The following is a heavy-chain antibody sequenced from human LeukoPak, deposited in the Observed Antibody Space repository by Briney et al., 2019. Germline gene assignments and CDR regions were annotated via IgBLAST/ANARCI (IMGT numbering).Heavy chain of an antibody. D-gene: IGHD3-10*01. J-gene: IGHJ4*02. V-gene: IGHV1-69*13. CDR3: ARGSQDTMVRGARYYFDY. CDR2: IIPIFGTA. CDR1: GGTFSSYA. Sequence: SVKVSCKASGGTFSSYAISWVRQAPGQGLEWMGGIIPIFGTANYAQKFQGRVTNTADESTSTAYMELSSLRSEDRAVYYCARGSQDTMVRGARYYFDYWGQGTLVTVSS.